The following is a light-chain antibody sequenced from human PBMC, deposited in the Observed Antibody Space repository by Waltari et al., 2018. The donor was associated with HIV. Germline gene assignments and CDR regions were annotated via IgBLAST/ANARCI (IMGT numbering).Light chain of an antibody. CDR3: QQTYNSPRT. CDR1: QSISKS. V-gene: IGKV1-39*01. Sequence: DIQMTQSPSSLSASVGDRVTITCRASQSISKSLNWYQQKPGKAPKVLIHAASNLQRGVPSMFSGSGAGKDFTLTISSLQPDDVGTYYCQQTYNSPRTFGQGTKVEIK. CDR2: AAS. J-gene: IGKJ1*01.